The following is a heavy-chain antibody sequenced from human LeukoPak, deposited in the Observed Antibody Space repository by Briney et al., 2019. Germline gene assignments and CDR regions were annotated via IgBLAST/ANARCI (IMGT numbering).Heavy chain of an antibody. J-gene: IGHJ3*02. CDR1: GGSISSRSYC. V-gene: IGHV4-39*01. CDR2: VYYSGST. D-gene: IGHD3-3*01. CDR3: ARRPDFVAFDI. Sequence: KASETLSLTCTVSGGSISSRSYCWVWIRQPPGKGLEWIGSVYYSGSTSYNPSLKSRVTISVDTSKNQFSLKLTSVTAADTAVFYCARRPDFVAFDIWGQGTMVTVSS.